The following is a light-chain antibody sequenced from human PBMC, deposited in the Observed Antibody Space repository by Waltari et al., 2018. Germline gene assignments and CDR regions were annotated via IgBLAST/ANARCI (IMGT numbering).Light chain of an antibody. Sequence: IVLTQSQGTLTLSRGERATLSCTTSETVSTTHLAWYQQKPGQAPRLLVYNTSKRATGIPDRFSGSGSVTDFTLTISRLEPEDFAVYFCQQYGRPPYTFGPGTRVDIK. J-gene: IGKJ3*01. CDR3: QQYGRPPYT. CDR1: ETVSTTH. CDR2: NTS. V-gene: IGKV3-20*01.